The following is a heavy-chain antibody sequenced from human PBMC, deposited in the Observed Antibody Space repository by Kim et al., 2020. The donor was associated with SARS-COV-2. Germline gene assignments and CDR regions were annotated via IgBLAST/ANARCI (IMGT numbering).Heavy chain of an antibody. CDR2: MNPNSGNT. Sequence: ASVKVSCKASGYTFTSYDFNWVRQATGQGLEWMGWMNPNSGNTGYAQKFQGRVTMTRNTSTSTAYMELSSLRSEDTAVYYCASAKGYNWNFGGWGQGTLVTVSS. J-gene: IGHJ4*02. CDR3: ASAKGYNWNFGG. V-gene: IGHV1-8*01. CDR1: GYTFTSYD. D-gene: IGHD1-7*01.